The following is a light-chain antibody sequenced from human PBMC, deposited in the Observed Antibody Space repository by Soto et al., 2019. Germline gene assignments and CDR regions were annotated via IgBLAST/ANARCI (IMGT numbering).Light chain of an antibody. CDR2: GNS. V-gene: IGLV1-40*01. J-gene: IGLJ2*01. Sequence: QSVLTQPPSVSGAPGQRVTISCTGSSSNSGAGYDVHWYQQLPGTAPKLLIYGNSNRPSGVPDRFSGSKSGTSASLAITGLQAEDEADYYCQSYDSSLSGNVVFGGGTKLIVL. CDR1: SSNSGAGYD. CDR3: QSYDSSLSGNVV.